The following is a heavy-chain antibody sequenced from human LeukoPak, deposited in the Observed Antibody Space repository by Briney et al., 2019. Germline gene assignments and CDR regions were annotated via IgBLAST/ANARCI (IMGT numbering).Heavy chain of an antibody. CDR1: GFTFSSYA. V-gene: IGHV3-30-3*02. Sequence: GGSLRLSCAASGFTFSSYAVHWVRQAPGKGLEWVAFISFDGSNKYYADSVKGRFTISRDNSKNTLYLQMNSLRAEDTAVYYCARQVASLDYWGQGTLVTVSS. D-gene: IGHD5-12*01. CDR2: ISFDGSNK. CDR3: ARQVASLDY. J-gene: IGHJ4*02.